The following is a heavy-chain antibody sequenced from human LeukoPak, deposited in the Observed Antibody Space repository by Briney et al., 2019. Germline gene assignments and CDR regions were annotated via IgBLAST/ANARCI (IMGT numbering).Heavy chain of an antibody. CDR1: GFTFINFA. CDR3: AKGAAAGKVDWFDP. CDR2: ITGYGAT. D-gene: IGHD6-13*01. V-gene: IGHV3-23*01. J-gene: IGHJ5*02. Sequence: GGSLRVSCAASGFTFINFAMMWVRQALGTGLQWVSTITGYGATFYADSVRGRFTIFRDTSMNTLFLQMNSLGAEDTAVYYCAKGAAAGKVDWFDPWGQGTLVTVSS.